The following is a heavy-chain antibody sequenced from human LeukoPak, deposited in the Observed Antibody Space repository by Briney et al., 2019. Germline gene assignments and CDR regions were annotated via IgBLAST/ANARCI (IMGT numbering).Heavy chain of an antibody. D-gene: IGHD1-26*01. CDR3: ARGSYPFDY. CDR2: IIPIFGTA. Sequence: GASVKVSCKTSGYSFILYGISWVRQAPGQGLEWMGGIIPIFGTANYAQKFQGRVTITADKSTSTAYMELSSLRSEDTAVYYCARGSYPFDYWGQGTLVTVSS. J-gene: IGHJ4*02. CDR1: GYSFILYG. V-gene: IGHV1-69*06.